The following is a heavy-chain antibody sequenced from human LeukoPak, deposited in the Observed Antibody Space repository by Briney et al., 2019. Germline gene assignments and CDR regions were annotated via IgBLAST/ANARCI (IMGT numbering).Heavy chain of an antibody. D-gene: IGHD5-24*01. J-gene: IGHJ4*02. CDR1: GLTFSSYW. CDR3: AREVATSFDY. CDR2: INSDGKSI. Sequence: PGGSLRLSCAASGLTFSSYWMHWVRQAPGKGLVWVSRINSDGKSISYADSVKGRFTISRDNAKNTLYLQMNSLRAEDTAVYYCAREVATSFDYWGQGTLVTVSS. V-gene: IGHV3-74*01.